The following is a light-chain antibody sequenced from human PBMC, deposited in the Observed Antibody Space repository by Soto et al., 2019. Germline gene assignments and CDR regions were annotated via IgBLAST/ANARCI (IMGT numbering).Light chain of an antibody. Sequence: EIVLTQSPGTLSLSPGERATLSCRASQTIRSNYLAWYQQKPGQAPSLLIYGTSSGATGIPDRFRGSGSGTDFTLTMIRLEPEDSEIYYCQQYGSWTFGQGTKVEIK. V-gene: IGKV3-20*01. J-gene: IGKJ1*01. CDR2: GTS. CDR1: QTIRSNY. CDR3: QQYGSWT.